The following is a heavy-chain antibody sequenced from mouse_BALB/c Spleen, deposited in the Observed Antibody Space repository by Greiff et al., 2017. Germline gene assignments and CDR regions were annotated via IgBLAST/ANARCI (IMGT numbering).Heavy chain of an antibody. V-gene: IGHV1-69*02. CDR3: ARFRRYDEFDY. Sequence: QVQLQQPGAELVKPGASVKLSCKASGYTFTSYWMHWVKQRPGQGLEWIGEIDPSDSYTNYNQKFKGKATLTVDKSSSTAYMQLSSLTSEDSAVYYCARFRRYDEFDYWGQGTTLTVSS. CDR1: GYTFTSYW. D-gene: IGHD2-14*01. CDR2: IDPSDSYT. J-gene: IGHJ2*01.